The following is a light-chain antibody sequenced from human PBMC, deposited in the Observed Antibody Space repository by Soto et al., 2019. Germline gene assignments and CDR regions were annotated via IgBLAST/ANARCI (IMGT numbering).Light chain of an antibody. CDR1: QSVTSR. V-gene: IGKV3-15*01. CDR3: QQYNNWPPYT. CDR2: DAS. Sequence: ELVMTQSPVTLSVSPGERATLSCRASQSVTSRLAWYQQKPGQAPRLLIYDASTRATGIPARFSGSGSGTEFTLTISSLQSEDIAVYYCQQYNNWPPYTFGQGTKREIK. J-gene: IGKJ2*01.